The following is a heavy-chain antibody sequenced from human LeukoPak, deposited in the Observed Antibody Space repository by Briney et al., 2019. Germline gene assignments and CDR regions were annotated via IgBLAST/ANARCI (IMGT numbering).Heavy chain of an antibody. CDR3: ARARSGYGFDP. J-gene: IGHJ5*02. Sequence: SETLSLTCAVYGGSFSGYYWSWIRQPPGKGLEWIGEINHSGSTNYNPSLKSRVTMSVDTSKNQFSLKLSSVAAADTAVYYCARARSGYGFDPWGQGTLSPSPQ. V-gene: IGHV4-34*01. D-gene: IGHD5-12*01. CDR1: GGSFSGYY. CDR2: INHSGST.